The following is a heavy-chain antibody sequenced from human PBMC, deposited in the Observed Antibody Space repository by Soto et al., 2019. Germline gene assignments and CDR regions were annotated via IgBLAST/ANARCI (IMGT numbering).Heavy chain of an antibody. D-gene: IGHD7-27*01. CDR3: AKDKGPPSGAAENYYGMDV. J-gene: IGHJ6*02. CDR1: GFTFSSYG. CDR2: ISYDGSNK. Sequence: QVQLVESGGGVVQPGRSLRLSCAASGFTFSSYGMHWVRQAPGKGLEWVAVISYDGSNKYYADSVKGRFTISRDNSKNTLYLQMNSLRAEDTAVYYCAKDKGPPSGAAENYYGMDVWRQGTTVTVSS. V-gene: IGHV3-30*18.